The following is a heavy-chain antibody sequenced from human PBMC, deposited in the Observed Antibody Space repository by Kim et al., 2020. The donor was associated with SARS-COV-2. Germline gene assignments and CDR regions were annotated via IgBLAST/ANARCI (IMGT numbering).Heavy chain of an antibody. CDR3: ASDRFCDSSGLDLDY. J-gene: IGHJ4*02. CDR2: INPNNGDT. V-gene: IGHV1-2*06. D-gene: IGHD3-22*01. CDR1: GYTLTDFY. Sequence: ASVKVSCKASGYTLTDFYMHWVRQAPGKGLEWMGRINPNNGDTNYAQKLQGRVTMTRDTSINTAYMELSRLRSDDTAVYYCASDRFCDSSGLDLDYWGRGPLVTLSS.